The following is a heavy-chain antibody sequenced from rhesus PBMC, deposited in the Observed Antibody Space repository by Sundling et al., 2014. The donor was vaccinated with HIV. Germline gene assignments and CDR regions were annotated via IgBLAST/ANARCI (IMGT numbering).Heavy chain of an antibody. J-gene: IGHJ4*01. V-gene: IGHV3-103*01. CDR2: LNSGGDST. Sequence: EVQLVEAGGGLVQPGGSLKLSCAASGFTFSTYGMSWVRQAPGKGLEWVSGLNSGGDSTYYTDSVKGRFTISRDNSKNTLFLQMSSLRAEDTAVYYCAKGIVAEDYWGQGVLGHRLL. CDR3: AKGIVAEDY. D-gene: IGHD2-33*01. CDR1: GFTFSTYG.